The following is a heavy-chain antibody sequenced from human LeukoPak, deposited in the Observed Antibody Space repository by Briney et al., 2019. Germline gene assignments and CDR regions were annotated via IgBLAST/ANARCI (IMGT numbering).Heavy chain of an antibody. Sequence: SQTLSLTCTVSGGSISSGSYYWSWVRQPAGKGLEWIGRIYASGSTNYNPSLKSRVTISADTSKNQFSLKLSSVTAADTAVYYCARDEAIAGRPSAFDIWGQGTMVTVSS. CDR1: GGSISSGSYY. CDR2: IYASGST. D-gene: IGHD6-6*01. CDR3: ARDEAIAGRPSAFDI. J-gene: IGHJ3*02. V-gene: IGHV4-61*02.